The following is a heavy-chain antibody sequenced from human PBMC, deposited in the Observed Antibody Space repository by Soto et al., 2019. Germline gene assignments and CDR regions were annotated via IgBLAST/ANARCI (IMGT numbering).Heavy chain of an antibody. J-gene: IGHJ6*01. D-gene: IGHD2-15*01. Sequence: QVQLVQSGAEVKKPGASVVVSCKASGYIFTSYYMHWVRQAPGHRPEWMGVVNPSGGVTTCPQKFQGRVIMTRDPSTSTVYMELTRLRFEDTAVYYCAREPVVLAAVNYCSGMDVWGPGTTVSDSS. V-gene: IGHV1-46*01. CDR3: AREPVVLAAVNYCSGMDV. CDR2: VNPSGGVT. CDR1: GYIFTSYY.